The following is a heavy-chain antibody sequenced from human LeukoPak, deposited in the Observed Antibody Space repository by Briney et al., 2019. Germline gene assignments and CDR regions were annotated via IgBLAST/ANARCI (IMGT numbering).Heavy chain of an antibody. J-gene: IGHJ4*02. CDR2: IKQDGSEK. V-gene: IGHV3-7*03. CDR1: GFTFSSYW. CDR3: AKGGSSSSTGFDY. D-gene: IGHD6-6*01. Sequence: GGSLRLSCAASGFTFSSYWMSWVRQAPGKGLEWVANIKQDGSEKYYVDSVKGRFTISRDNAKNSLYLQMNSLRAEDTAVYYCAKGGSSSSTGFDYWGQGTLVIVSS.